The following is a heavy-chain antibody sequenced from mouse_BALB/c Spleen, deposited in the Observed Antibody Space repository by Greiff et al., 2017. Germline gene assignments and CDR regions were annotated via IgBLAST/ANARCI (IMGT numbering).Heavy chain of an antibody. V-gene: IGHV3-2*02. Sequence: EVKLMESGPGLVKPSQSLSLTCTVTGYSITSDYAWNWIRQFPGNKLEWMGYISYSGSTSYNPSLKSRISITRDTSKNQFFLQLNSVTTEDTATYYCARGGYGSSYDYAMDYWGQGTSVTVSS. CDR3: ARGGYGSSYDYAMDY. CDR2: ISYSGST. J-gene: IGHJ4*01. D-gene: IGHD1-1*01. CDR1: GYSITSDYA.